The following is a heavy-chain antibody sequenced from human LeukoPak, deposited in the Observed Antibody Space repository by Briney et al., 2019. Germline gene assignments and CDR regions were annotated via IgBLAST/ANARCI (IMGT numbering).Heavy chain of an antibody. CDR2: IHYSGST. V-gene: IGHV4-30-4*01. D-gene: IGHD5-12*01. J-gene: IGHJ4*02. CDR3: ARDLVATTGGVDY. Sequence: SETLSLTCTVSGGSISSDDYYWSWIRQPPGKGLEWIGYIHYSGSTYYNPSLKSRVTISVDTSKNQFSLKVNSVTAADTAVYYCARDLVATTGGVDYWGQGTLVTVSS. CDR1: GGSISSDDYY.